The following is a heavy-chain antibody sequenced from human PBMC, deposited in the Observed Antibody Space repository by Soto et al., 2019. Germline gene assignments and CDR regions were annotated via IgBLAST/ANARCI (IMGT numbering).Heavy chain of an antibody. J-gene: IGHJ4*02. CDR3: ARDRTSSSSYFDY. D-gene: IGHD6-13*01. CDR1: GFTFSSYG. V-gene: IGHV3-33*01. Sequence: QVQLVESGGGVVQPGRSLRLSCAASGFTFSSYGMHWVRQAPGKGLEWVAVIWNDGSNKFYTDSVKGRFSISRDNSKNTLSLQMNSLRAEDTAVYYCARDRTSSSSYFDYWGQGNLVTVSS. CDR2: IWNDGSNK.